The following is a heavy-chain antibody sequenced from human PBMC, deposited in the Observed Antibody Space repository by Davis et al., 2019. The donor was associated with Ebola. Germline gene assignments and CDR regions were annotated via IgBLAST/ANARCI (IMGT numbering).Heavy chain of an antibody. D-gene: IGHD3-22*01. CDR1: GYTFIGYY. V-gene: IGHV1-2*02. CDR3: ARVRKGYYYDSSGYYPPENYYGMDV. Sequence: ASVKVSCKASGYTFIGYYIHWVRQAPGQGLEWMGWINPTSGGADYAQRFQGRVTMTRDTSISTAYMELSRLRSDDTAVYSCARVRKGYYYDSSGYYPPENYYGMDVWGQGTTVTVSS. J-gene: IGHJ6*02. CDR2: INPTSGGA.